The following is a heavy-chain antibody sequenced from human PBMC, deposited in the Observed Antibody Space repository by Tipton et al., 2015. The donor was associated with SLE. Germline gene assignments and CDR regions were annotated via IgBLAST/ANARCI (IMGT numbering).Heavy chain of an antibody. CDR2: ISGSGGST. CDR3: ARGKAYLTTVTTFYYYGMDV. CDR1: GFTFSSYA. J-gene: IGHJ6*02. Sequence: SLRLSCAASGFTFSSYAMSWVRQAPGKGLEWVSAISGSGGSTYYADSVKGRFTISRDNSKNTPYLQMNSLRAEDTAVYYCARGKAYLTTVTTFYYYGMDVWGQGTTVTVSS. D-gene: IGHD4-11*01. V-gene: IGHV3-23*01.